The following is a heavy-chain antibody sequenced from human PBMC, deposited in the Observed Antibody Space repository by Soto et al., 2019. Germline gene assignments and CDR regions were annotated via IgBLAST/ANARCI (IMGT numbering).Heavy chain of an antibody. Sequence: ASVKVSCKASGYTFTGYYMHWVRQAPGQGLEWMGWIKPNSGGTNYAQKFQGWVTITRDTSISTAYMELSRLRSDDTAGYYCARDRRRDYGSGSYSYWGQGTLGTVSA. D-gene: IGHD3-10*01. CDR2: IKPNSGGT. V-gene: IGHV1-2*04. CDR1: GYTFTGYY. CDR3: ARDRRRDYGSGSYSY. J-gene: IGHJ4*02.